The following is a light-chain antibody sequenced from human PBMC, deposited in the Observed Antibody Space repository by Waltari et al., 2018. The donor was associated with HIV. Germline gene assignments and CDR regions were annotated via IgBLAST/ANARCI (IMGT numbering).Light chain of an antibody. CDR2: RNI. CDR3: ASWDDSLGGRWV. CDR1: RSDIGTTY. Sequence: QSVLTQPPSTSGTPGQTVTIPCSGTRSDIGTTYVYWYQQVPGTAPKLLLYRNIQRPSGVPARFSGSKSGTSASLAISGLRSEDEAHYHCASWDDSLGGRWVFGGGTKLTVL. V-gene: IGLV1-47*01. J-gene: IGLJ3*02.